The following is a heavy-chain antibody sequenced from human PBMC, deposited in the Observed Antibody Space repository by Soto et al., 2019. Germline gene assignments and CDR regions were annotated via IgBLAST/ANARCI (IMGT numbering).Heavy chain of an antibody. Sequence: SETLSLTCSVSGGSISGYYWSWIRQSPGKGLEWIGHISYSGGTSYNPSLQSRITMSVDTSRIQFSLRLSSVTAADTAVYYCARGRISVAGRYF. J-gene: IGHJ2*01. CDR1: GGSISGYY. V-gene: IGHV4-59*12. D-gene: IGHD6-19*01. CDR2: ISYSGGT. CDR3: ARGRISVAGRYF.